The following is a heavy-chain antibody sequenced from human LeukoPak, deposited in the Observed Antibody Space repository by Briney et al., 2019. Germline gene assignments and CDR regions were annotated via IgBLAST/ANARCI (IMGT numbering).Heavy chain of an antibody. D-gene: IGHD3-16*02. CDR3: TRGPGYDYVWGSYRADY. CDR1: GFPFSSYP. V-gene: IGHV3-23*01. CDR2: ITASGDST. Sequence: GGSLRLSCAGSGFPFSSYPISWVRQPPGKGLEWVSAITASGDSTYSADSVKGRFTISRDNSNNTLYLQMGSLRPEDMAVYYCTRGPGYDYVWGSYRADYWGQGTLVTVSS. J-gene: IGHJ4*02.